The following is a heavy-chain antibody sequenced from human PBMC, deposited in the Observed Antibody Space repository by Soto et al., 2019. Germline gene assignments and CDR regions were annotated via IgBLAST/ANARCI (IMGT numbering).Heavy chain of an antibody. Sequence: SVKVSCKASGGTFSSYAISWVRQAPGQGLEWMGGIFPIFGTANYAQKFQGRVTITADESTSTAYMELSSLRSEDTAVYYCASTYYDFWSGLWAFDIWGQGTMVTVSS. CDR3: ASTYYDFWSGLWAFDI. CDR2: IFPIFGTA. J-gene: IGHJ3*02. V-gene: IGHV1-69*13. D-gene: IGHD3-3*01. CDR1: GGTFSSYA.